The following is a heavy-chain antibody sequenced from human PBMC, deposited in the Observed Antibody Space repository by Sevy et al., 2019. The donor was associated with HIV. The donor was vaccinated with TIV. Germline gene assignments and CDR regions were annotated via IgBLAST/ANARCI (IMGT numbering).Heavy chain of an antibody. J-gene: IGHJ4*02. V-gene: IGHV3-15*01. CDR2: IKSKTDGRTT. D-gene: IGHD2-15*01. Sequence: GGSLRLSCAASGFTFSNAWMSWVRQAPGKGLEWVGRIKSKTDGRTTDYAAPVKGRFTISRDDSKNTLYLQMNSLKTEDTAVYYCTTAFVVVVAATPDALAYYFDYWGQGTLVTVSS. CDR3: TTAFVVVVAATPDALAYYFDY. CDR1: GFTFSNAW.